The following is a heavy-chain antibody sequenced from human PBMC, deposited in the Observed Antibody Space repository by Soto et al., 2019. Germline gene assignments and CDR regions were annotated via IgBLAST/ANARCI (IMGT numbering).Heavy chain of an antibody. CDR1: GGSISSYY. CDR3: AKVNDFWTGYYSTNWFDP. V-gene: IGHV4-59*01. Sequence: PSETLSLTCTVSGGSISSYYWSWIRQPPGKGLEWIGYIYYSGSTNYNPSLKSRVTISVDTSKNQFSLKLSSVTAADTAVYYFAKVNDFWTGYYSTNWFDPWGQGTLVTVS. CDR2: IYYSGST. J-gene: IGHJ5*02. D-gene: IGHD3-3*01.